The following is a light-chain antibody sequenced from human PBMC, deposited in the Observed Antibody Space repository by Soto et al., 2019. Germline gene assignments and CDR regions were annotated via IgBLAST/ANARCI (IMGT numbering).Light chain of an antibody. CDR3: QHYGSSPRT. CDR1: QSISTY. V-gene: IGKV1-39*01. Sequence: DIQMTQSPSSLSASVGDRVTITCRASQSISTYLHWYQQKPGEAPKLLIYGASSRATGIPDRFSGSGSGTDFTLTISRLEPEDFAVYYCQHYGSSPRTFGQGTKLEIK. CDR2: GAS. J-gene: IGKJ2*01.